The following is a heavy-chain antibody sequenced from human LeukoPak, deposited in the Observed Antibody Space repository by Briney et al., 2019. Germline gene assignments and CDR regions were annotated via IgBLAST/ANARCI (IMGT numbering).Heavy chain of an antibody. Sequence: GGSLRLSCAASGFTFSSYGMHWVRQAPGKGLEWVAVISYDGSNKYYADSVEGRFTISRDNSKNTLYLQMNSLRAEDTAVYYCAKDPYGDGYNYWGQGTLVTVSS. CDR2: ISYDGSNK. V-gene: IGHV3-30*18. CDR3: AKDPYGDGYNY. CDR1: GFTFSSYG. D-gene: IGHD5-24*01. J-gene: IGHJ4*02.